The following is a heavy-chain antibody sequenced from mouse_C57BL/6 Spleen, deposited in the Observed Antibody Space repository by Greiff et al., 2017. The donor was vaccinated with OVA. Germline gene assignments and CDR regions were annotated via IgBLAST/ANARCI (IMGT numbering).Heavy chain of an antibody. Sequence: QVQLQQSGPELVKPGASVKISCKASGYAFSSSWMNWVKQRPGKGLEWIGRIYPGDGDTNYNGKFKGKATLTADKSSSTAYMQLSSLTSEDSAVSVCARDGGGSAWFAYWGQGTLVTVSA. CDR1: GYAFSSSW. V-gene: IGHV1-82*01. CDR3: ARDGGGSAWFAY. D-gene: IGHD1-1*02. J-gene: IGHJ3*01. CDR2: IYPGDGDT.